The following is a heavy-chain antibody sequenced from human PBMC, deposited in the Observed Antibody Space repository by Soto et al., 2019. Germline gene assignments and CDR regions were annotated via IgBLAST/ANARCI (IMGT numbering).Heavy chain of an antibody. J-gene: IGHJ4*02. CDR3: ARAPLGIIVAPDF. D-gene: IGHD3-22*01. Sequence: SVKVSCKASGGTFSSYAISWVRQAPGQGLEWMGGINPIFGTQNYAQKFQGRVTITTDKSTSTTYMELSSLTSEDTAVYYCARAPLGIIVAPDFWGQGALVTVSS. V-gene: IGHV1-69*05. CDR2: INPIFGTQ. CDR1: GGTFSSYA.